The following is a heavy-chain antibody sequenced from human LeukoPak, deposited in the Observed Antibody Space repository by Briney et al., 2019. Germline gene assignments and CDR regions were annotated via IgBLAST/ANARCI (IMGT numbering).Heavy chain of an antibody. D-gene: IGHD6-19*01. CDR1: GFTFSYYW. J-gene: IGHJ4*02. Sequence: GGSLRLSCAASGFTFSYYWMSWVRQAPGKGLEWVANIKQDGSEKYYVDSLKGRFTTSRDDARNSLYLQMNSLRAEDTAVYYCVREETYSSGWYGPDYWGQGTLVTVSS. V-gene: IGHV3-7*01. CDR2: IKQDGSEK. CDR3: VREETYSSGWYGPDY.